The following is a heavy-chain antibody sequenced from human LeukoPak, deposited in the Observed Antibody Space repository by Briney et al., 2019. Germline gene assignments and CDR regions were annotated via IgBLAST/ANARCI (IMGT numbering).Heavy chain of an antibody. D-gene: IGHD1-26*01. CDR2: IKQDGSEK. J-gene: IGHJ4*02. V-gene: IGHV3-7*04. Sequence: GRSLRLSCTASGFTFGDYAMSWVRQAPGKGLEWVANIKQDGSEKYYVDSVKGRFTISRDNAKNSLYLQMNSLRAEDTAVYYCARDLPYSGSYYDYWGQGTLVTVSS. CDR1: GFTFGDYA. CDR3: ARDLPYSGSYYDY.